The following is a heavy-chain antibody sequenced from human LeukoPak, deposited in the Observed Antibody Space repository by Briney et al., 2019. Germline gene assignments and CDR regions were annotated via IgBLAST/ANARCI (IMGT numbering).Heavy chain of an antibody. CDR1: GGSISSYY. J-gene: IGHJ6*03. V-gene: IGHV4-59*01. D-gene: IGHD3-22*01. Sequence: PSETLSLTCTVSGGSISSYYWSWIRQPPGKGLEWIGYIYYSGSTNYNPSLKSRVTISVDTSKNQFSLKLSPVTAADTAVYYCARDQGSYDSSGYLYYYYMDVWGKGTTVTVSS. CDR2: IYYSGST. CDR3: ARDQGSYDSSGYLYYYYMDV.